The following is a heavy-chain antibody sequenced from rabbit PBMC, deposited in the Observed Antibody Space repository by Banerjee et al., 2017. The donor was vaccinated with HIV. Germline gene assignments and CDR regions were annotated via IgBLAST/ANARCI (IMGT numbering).Heavy chain of an antibody. J-gene: IGHJ4*01. CDR3: ARDLGGSSDL. CDR1: GFSFSSGYD. Sequence: QEQLEDSGGDLVKPGGTLTLTCKASGFSFSSGYDMCWVRQAPGKGLELIACIYTSSGSTWYASWVNGRFTISKTSSTTVTLQMTSLTAADTTTYFCARDLGGSSDLWGQGTLVTVS. D-gene: IGHD8-1*01. V-gene: IGHV1S45*01. CDR2: IYTSSGST.